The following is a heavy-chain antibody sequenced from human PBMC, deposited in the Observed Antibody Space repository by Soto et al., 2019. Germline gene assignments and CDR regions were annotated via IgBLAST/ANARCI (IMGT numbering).Heavy chain of an antibody. CDR3: ARQPAYYYDSSGYYYFDY. CDR2: IDYRGNT. J-gene: IGHJ4*02. CDR1: NGSVSSDPFY. Sequence: PSETLSLTCTVSNGSVSSDPFYWTWIRQHPGKGLEWIGYIDYRGNTYYHPSLKSRVTISIDTSKNQFYLGSNSVTGADTAMYYCARQPAYYYDSSGYYYFDYWGQGALVTVSA. D-gene: IGHD3-22*01. V-gene: IGHV4-31*03.